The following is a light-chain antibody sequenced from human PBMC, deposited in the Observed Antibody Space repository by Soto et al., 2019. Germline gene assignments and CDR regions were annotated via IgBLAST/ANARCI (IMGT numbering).Light chain of an antibody. Sequence: EIVLTQSPGTLSLSPGERATLSCRASQSVSSRHLAWNQQKPGQAPRLLICDASSRATGIPDRFSGSGSGTDFTLTISRLEPEDFAVYYCQQYGSSPFTFGQGTKLEIK. CDR3: QQYGSSPFT. CDR1: QSVSSRH. V-gene: IGKV3-20*01. CDR2: DAS. J-gene: IGKJ2*01.